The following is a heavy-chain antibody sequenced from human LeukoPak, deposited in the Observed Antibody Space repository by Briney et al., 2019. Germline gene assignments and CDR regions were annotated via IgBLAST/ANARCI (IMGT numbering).Heavy chain of an antibody. CDR1: GYTFTGYY. CDR3: ARVPIRRHYESTGYYYEDP. Sequence: ASVKVSCKASGYTFTGYYMHWVRQAPGQGLEWMGWINPNSGGANYAQKFQGRVAMTRDTSISTAYMELSRLRSDDTAVYYCARVPIRRHYESTGYYYEDPWGQGTLVTVSS. V-gene: IGHV1-2*02. D-gene: IGHD3-22*01. J-gene: IGHJ5*02. CDR2: INPNSGGA.